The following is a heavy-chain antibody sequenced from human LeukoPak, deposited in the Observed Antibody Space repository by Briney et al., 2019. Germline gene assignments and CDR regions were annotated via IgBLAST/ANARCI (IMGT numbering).Heavy chain of an antibody. J-gene: IGHJ4*02. CDR3: STGSSSSGGY. Sequence: PGGSLRLSCAASGFTVSNTYMSWVRQAPGKGLEWVGRIRSKANSYATAYAASVKGRFTISRDDSKNTAYLQMNSLKTEDTAVYYCSTGSSSSGGYWGQGTLVTVSS. CDR1: GFTVSNTY. CDR2: IRSKANSYAT. D-gene: IGHD6-6*01. V-gene: IGHV3-73*01.